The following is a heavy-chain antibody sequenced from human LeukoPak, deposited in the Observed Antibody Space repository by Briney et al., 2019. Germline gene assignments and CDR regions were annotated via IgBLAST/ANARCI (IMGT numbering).Heavy chain of an antibody. D-gene: IGHD1-7*01. CDR2: INSDGSST. CDR1: GFSFSNYW. V-gene: IGHV3-74*01. CDR3: ARDGNYSTPLDY. J-gene: IGHJ4*02. Sequence: PGGSLRLSCAASGFSFSNYWMHWVRQVPGKGLVWVSRINSDGSSTAYADSVRGRFTISRDDAKNTLYLQMSSLRADDTAVYYCARDGNYSTPLDYWGQGTLVTVSS.